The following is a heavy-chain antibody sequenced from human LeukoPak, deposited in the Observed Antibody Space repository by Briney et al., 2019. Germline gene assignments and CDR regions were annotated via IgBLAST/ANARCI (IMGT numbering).Heavy chain of an antibody. J-gene: IGHJ4*02. V-gene: IGHV3-48*03. Sequence: PGGSLGLSCAASGFTFSSYEMNWVRQAPGKGLEWVSYISSSGSTIYYADSVKGRFTISRDNAKNSLYLQMNSLRAEDTAVYYCARDSYYDILTGYSHFDYWGQGTLVTVSS. CDR1: GFTFSSYE. D-gene: IGHD3-9*01. CDR2: ISSSGSTI. CDR3: ARDSYYDILTGYSHFDY.